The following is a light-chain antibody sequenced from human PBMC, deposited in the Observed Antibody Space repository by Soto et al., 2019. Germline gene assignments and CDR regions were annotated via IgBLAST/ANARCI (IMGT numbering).Light chain of an antibody. CDR2: EVN. V-gene: IGLV2-8*01. CDR3: SSYVGTKSYV. Sequence: QSALTQPPSASGSPGQSVTISCTGTSSDVGGYNYVSWYQQYPGKAPQLVIYEVNKRPSGVPDRFSGSKSGNTASLTVFGLQAEDGADYYCSSYVGTKSYVFGTGPSSPS. J-gene: IGLJ1*01. CDR1: SSDVGGYNY.